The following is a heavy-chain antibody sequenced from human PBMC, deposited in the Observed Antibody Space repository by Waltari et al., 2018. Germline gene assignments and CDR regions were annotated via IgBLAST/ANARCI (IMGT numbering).Heavy chain of an antibody. CDR2: INHRGST. V-gene: IGHV4-34*01. CDR1: GGSFSGYY. Sequence: QVQLQQWGAGLLKPSETLSLTCAVYGGSFSGYYWSWIRQPPGKGLEWIGEINHRGSTNYNPSLKSRVTISVDTSKNQFSLKLSSVTAADTAVYYCARHGRYYYGSGSGGWFDPWGQGTLVTVSS. CDR3: ARHGRYYYGSGSGGWFDP. D-gene: IGHD3-10*01. J-gene: IGHJ5*02.